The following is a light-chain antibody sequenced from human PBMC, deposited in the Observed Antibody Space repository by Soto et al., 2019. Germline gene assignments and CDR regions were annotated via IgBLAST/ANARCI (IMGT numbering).Light chain of an antibody. CDR2: GAS. CDR1: QSVSSD. V-gene: IGKV3-15*01. CDR3: QQYNNWPPYT. Sequence: EIVMTQSPATLSVSPGERVTLSCRASQSVSSDLSWYQQKPGQAPRLLVYGASTRATGIPARFSGSGSWAEFTLTISSLQSEDFAVYYCQQYNNWPPYTFGQGTKLEIK. J-gene: IGKJ2*01.